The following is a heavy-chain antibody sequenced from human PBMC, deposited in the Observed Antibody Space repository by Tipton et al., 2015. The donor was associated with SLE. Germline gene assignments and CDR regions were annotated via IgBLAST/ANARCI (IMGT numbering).Heavy chain of an antibody. V-gene: IGHV3-7*01. D-gene: IGHD2-15*01. CDR3: VRRNSASFDY. CDR1: GFTFGDYA. CDR2: IKQDGNEK. Sequence: GSLRLSCPGSGFTFGDYALSWVRQAPGKGLEWVANIKQDGNEKDYVDSVKGRFAISRDNAKNSLYLQMNNLRAEDTAVYYCVRRNSASFDYWGQGILVTVSS. J-gene: IGHJ4*02.